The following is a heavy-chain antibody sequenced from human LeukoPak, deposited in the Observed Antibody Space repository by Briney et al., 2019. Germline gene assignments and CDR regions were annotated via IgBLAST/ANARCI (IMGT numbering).Heavy chain of an antibody. D-gene: IGHD3-22*01. CDR2: ISGSGGST. V-gene: IGHV3-23*01. CDR3: AKDGRMSSAERYYFDY. CDR1: GFTFSSYA. Sequence: PGGSLRLSCAASGFTFSSYAMSWVRQAPGKGLEWVSAISGSGGSTYYADSVKGRFTVSRDNSKNTLYLQMNSLRAEDTAVYYCAKDGRMSSAERYYFDYWGQGTLVTVSS. J-gene: IGHJ4*02.